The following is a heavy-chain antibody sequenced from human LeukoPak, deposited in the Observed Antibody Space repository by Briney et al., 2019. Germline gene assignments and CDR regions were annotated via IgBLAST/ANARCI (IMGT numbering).Heavy chain of an antibody. J-gene: IGHJ3*02. CDR3: AKSLLTTATGTGRASDI. CDR2: ISAGADVI. Sequence: GGSLRPSCEAAGFSFRDYPMGWVRRASGKRLEWVSGISAGADVIFYADPVRGRFTISRDNSKNTLYLQMNSLRAEDSAEYYCAKSLLTTATGTGRASDIWGQGTMVTVS. V-gene: IGHV3-23*01. CDR1: GFSFRDYP. D-gene: IGHD1-1*01.